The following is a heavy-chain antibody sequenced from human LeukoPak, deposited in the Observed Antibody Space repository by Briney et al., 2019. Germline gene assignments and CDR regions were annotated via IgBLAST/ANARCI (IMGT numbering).Heavy chain of an antibody. V-gene: IGHV4-59*12. Sequence: SETLSLTCTVSGVSTNTYYYWSWIRQPPGKGLEWIGYIYYSESTNYNPSLKSRVTISVDKSKNQFSLKLSSVTAADTAVYYCARAPDTAMVDAFDIWGQGTMVTVSS. CDR2: IYYSEST. D-gene: IGHD5-18*01. J-gene: IGHJ3*02. CDR1: GVSTNTYYY. CDR3: ARAPDTAMVDAFDI.